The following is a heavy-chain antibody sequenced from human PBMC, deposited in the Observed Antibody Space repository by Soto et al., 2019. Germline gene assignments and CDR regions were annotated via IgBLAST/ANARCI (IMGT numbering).Heavy chain of an antibody. CDR1: GFTFSSYS. CDR2: ISSSSSTI. CDR3: ARDPILRSRGGMDV. V-gene: IGHV3-48*02. D-gene: IGHD3-10*01. J-gene: IGHJ6*02. Sequence: HPGGSLRLSCAASGFTFSSYSMNWVRQAPGKGLEWVSYISSSSSTIYYADSVKGRFTISRDNAKNSLYLQMNSLRDEDTAVYYCARDPILRSRGGMDVWGQGTTVTVSS.